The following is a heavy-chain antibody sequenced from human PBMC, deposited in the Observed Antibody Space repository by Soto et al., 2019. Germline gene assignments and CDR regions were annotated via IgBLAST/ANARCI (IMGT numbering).Heavy chain of an antibody. V-gene: IGHV1-69*12. D-gene: IGHD2-15*01. CDR1: GGSLNGFG. CDR2: TIPLFGTA. Sequence: QVQPEQSGAEVKKPGSSVKVSCQPSGGSLNGFGFTWVRQAPGQGLECMGGTIPLFGTARYAQKFQGRLTITADESTGTTYLEMTNLRSDDTAMYYCAGFSVVVPALPSEGFGPWGQGTQVIVSS. CDR3: AGFSVVVPALPSEGFGP. J-gene: IGHJ5*02.